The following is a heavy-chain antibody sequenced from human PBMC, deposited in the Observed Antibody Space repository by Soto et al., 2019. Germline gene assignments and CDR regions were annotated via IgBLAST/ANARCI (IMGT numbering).Heavy chain of an antibody. J-gene: IGHJ6*02. CDR2: ISSSGSTI. Sequence: KTGGSLRLSCAASGFTFSDYYMSWIRQAPGKGLEWVSYISSSGSTIYYADSVKGRFTISRDNAKNSLYLQMNSLRAEDTAVYYCARGDSTVVTRKNTSYGMDVWGQGTTLTVSS. D-gene: IGHD4-17*01. V-gene: IGHV3-11*01. CDR1: GFTFSDYY. CDR3: ARGDSTVVTRKNTSYGMDV.